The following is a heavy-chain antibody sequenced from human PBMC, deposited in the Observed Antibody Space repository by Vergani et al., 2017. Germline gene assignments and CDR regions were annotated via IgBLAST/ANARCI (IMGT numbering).Heavy chain of an antibody. V-gene: IGHV3-30*02. CDR3: AKEKRPKRETYYFDY. J-gene: IGHJ4*02. CDR2: IRYDGSNK. D-gene: IGHD1-1*01. CDR1: GFTFSSYG. Sequence: VQLLESGGGLVQPGGSLRLSCAASGFTFSSYGMHWVRQAPGKGLEWVAFIRYDGSNKYYADSVKGRFTISRDNSKNTLYLQMNSLRAEDTAVYYCAKEKRPKRETYYFDYWGQGTLVTVSS.